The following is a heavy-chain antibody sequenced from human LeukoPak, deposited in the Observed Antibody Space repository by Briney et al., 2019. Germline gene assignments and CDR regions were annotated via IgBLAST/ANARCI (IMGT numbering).Heavy chain of an antibody. CDR2: ISGSGSNT. CDR3: AKGTAAPGTVFDY. CDR1: GFTFSSYA. V-gene: IGHV3-23*01. Sequence: GGSLRLSCAASGFTFSSYAMSWVRQAPGKGLEWVSTISGSGSNTYHADSVKGRFTISRDNSKNTLYLQMNSLRAEDTALYYCAKGTAAPGTVFDYWGQGSLVTVSS. D-gene: IGHD6-13*01. J-gene: IGHJ4*02.